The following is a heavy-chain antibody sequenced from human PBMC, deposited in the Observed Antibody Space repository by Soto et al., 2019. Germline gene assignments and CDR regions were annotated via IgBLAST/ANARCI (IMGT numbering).Heavy chain of an antibody. V-gene: IGHV4-4*02. CDR2: IYHSGST. J-gene: IGHJ4*02. D-gene: IGHD2-2*01. CDR3: ASPLCSTSCYNFDY. CDR1: GGSISSSNW. Sequence: SETLSLTCAVSGGSISSSNWWSWVRQPPGKGLEWIGEIYHSGSTNYNPSLKSRVTISVDKSKNQFSLKLSSVTAADTAVYYCASPLCSTSCYNFDYWGQGTLVTVS.